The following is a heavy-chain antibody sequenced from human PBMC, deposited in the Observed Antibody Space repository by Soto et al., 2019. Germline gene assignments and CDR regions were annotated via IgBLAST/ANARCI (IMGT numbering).Heavy chain of an antibody. CDR3: ARDLGGATFY. CDR1: GGSVSSGSYY. J-gene: IGHJ4*02. V-gene: IGHV4-61*01. D-gene: IGHD1-26*01. Sequence: QVQLQESGSGLVKPSETLSLTCTVSGGSVSSGSYYWSWIRQPPGKGLEWIGYIYYSGSTNYNPSLKSRVTISVDTSKNQFSLKLSSVTAADTAVYYCARDLGGATFYWGQGTLVTVSS. CDR2: IYYSGST.